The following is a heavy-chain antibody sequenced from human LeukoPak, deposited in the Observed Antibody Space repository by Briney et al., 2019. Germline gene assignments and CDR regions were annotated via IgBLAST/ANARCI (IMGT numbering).Heavy chain of an antibody. CDR1: GFTFGDYA. D-gene: IGHD6-19*01. CDR2: IRSKAYGGTT. CDR3: ARREGGWYLDY. V-gene: IGHV3-49*04. Sequence: QSGGSLRLSCTASGFTFGDYAMSWVRQAPGKGLEWVGFIRSKAYGGTTEYAASVKGRFTISRDDSKSIAYLQMNSLKTEDTAVYYCARREGGWYLDYWGQGTLVTVSS. J-gene: IGHJ4*02.